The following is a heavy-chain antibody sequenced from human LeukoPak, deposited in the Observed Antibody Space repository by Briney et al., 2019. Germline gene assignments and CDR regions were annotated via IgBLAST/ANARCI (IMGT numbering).Heavy chain of an antibody. CDR2: ISYDGSNK. J-gene: IGHJ4*02. V-gene: IGHV3-30*03. D-gene: IGHD3-3*01. CDR3: ARAPYDFWSGYLDY. CDR1: GFTFSSYG. Sequence: GRSLRLSCAASGFTFSSYGMHWVRQAPGKGLEWVAVISYDGSNKYYADSVKGRFTISRDNSKNTLYLQMNSLRAEDTAVYYCARAPYDFWSGYLDYWGQGTLVTVSS.